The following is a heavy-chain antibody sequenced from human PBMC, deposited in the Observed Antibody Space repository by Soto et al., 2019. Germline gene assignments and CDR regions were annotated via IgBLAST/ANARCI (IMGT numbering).Heavy chain of an antibody. Sequence: GASVKVSCKASGYTFTSYYMHWVRQAPGQGLEWMGIINPNSGSTGYAQKFQGRVTMTRNTSISTAYMELSSLRSEDTAVYYCARGGGIAAAGRKNWFDPWGQGTLVTVSS. D-gene: IGHD6-13*01. V-gene: IGHV1-46*01. J-gene: IGHJ5*02. CDR3: ARGGGIAAAGRKNWFDP. CDR1: GYTFTSYY. CDR2: INPNSGST.